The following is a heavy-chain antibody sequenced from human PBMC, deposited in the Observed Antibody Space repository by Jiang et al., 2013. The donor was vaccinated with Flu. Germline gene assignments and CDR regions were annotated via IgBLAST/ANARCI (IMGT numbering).Heavy chain of an antibody. Sequence: TCTVSGGSVSSGSYYWSWIRQPQGRDWSGLGISITSGKHRLQSLLKSRVTISVDPSKNQFSLKLTSVTAADTAVYYCARVHDWSGYYLNWFDPWGQGTPGHRLL. D-gene: IGHD3-3*01. CDR1: GGSVSSGSYY. J-gene: IGHJ5*02. CDR3: ARVHDWSGYYLNWFDP. V-gene: IGHV4-61*01. CDR2: SITSGKH.